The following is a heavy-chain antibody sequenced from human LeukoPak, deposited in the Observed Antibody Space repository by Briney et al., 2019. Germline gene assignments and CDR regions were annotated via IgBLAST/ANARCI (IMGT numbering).Heavy chain of an antibody. V-gene: IGHV3-21*01. D-gene: IGHD3-10*01. CDR3: ARDNYGSGRYRGSFDY. CDR2: ISSASSNI. Sequence: PGGSLRLSCTASGFTFSSYSMNWVRQAPGKGLEWVSSISSASSNIYYADSVKGRFTISRDNAKNSLYLQMNSLRAEDTAVYFCARDNYGSGRYRGSFDYWGQGTLVTVSS. J-gene: IGHJ4*02. CDR1: GFTFSSYS.